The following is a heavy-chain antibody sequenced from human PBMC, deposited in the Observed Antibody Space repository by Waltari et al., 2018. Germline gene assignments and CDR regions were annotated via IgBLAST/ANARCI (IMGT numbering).Heavy chain of an antibody. D-gene: IGHD2-2*01. J-gene: IGHJ4*02. CDR2: FYPDDSET. CDR1: CDSFPNFW. Sequence: EVQLVQSGAEVKKPGESPKISLKESCDSFPNFWHGGGVPEPPGEPGRGGRQMPGKGLEWVGIFYPDDSETRYSPSFQGQVTISGDKSISTVFLQWNSLKASDTAMYYCARSFCLACYQTRITDLWDYWGQGTLVTVSS. V-gene: IGHV5-51*01. CDR3: ARSFCLACYQTRITDLWDY.